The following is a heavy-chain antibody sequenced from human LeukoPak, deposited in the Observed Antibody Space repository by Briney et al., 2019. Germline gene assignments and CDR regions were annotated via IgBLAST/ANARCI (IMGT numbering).Heavy chain of an antibody. CDR2: FTAYSGASI. V-gene: IGHV3-21*01. CDR1: GFTFSSYN. CDR3: ARGTYIGYDSSFDY. J-gene: IGHJ4*01. D-gene: IGHD5-12*01. Sequence: PGGSLRLSCTASGFTFSSYNMNWVRQAPGKGLEWVSSFTAYSGASIYYADSVRGRFTISRDNAKNSLYLQINSLRAEDTAVYFCARGTYIGYDSSFDYWGQGTLVTVSS.